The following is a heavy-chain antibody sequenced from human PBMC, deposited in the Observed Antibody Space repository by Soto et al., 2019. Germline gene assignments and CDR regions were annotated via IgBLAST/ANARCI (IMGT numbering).Heavy chain of an antibody. V-gene: IGHV4-39*01. CDR2: FYSGST. Sequence: TLSLTCIVSGASISSRSSYWGWIRQPPGKGLEWVGTFYSGSTYNNPSLKSRVTISVDTSKNQFSLKLSSVAAEDTAIYYCATTRGIAVGGSFDHWGQGTLVTVSS. J-gene: IGHJ5*02. D-gene: IGHD6-13*01. CDR1: GASISSRSSY. CDR3: ATTRGIAVGGSFDH.